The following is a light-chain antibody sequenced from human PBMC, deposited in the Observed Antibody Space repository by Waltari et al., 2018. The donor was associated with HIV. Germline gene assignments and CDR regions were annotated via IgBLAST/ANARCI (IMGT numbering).Light chain of an antibody. CDR3: SSYTSSITLV. Sequence: QSALTQPASVSGSPGQSITISCTGTSSDVGGYNYVSWYQQHPGKAPKLMIYDVSNRPSGVSSRFSGSKSGNTASLTSPGLQADDEADYYCSSYTSSITLVFGGGTKLTVL. CDR2: DVS. CDR1: SSDVGGYNY. J-gene: IGLJ3*02. V-gene: IGLV2-14*03.